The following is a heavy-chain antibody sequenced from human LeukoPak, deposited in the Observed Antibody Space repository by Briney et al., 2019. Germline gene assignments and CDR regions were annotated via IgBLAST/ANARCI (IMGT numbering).Heavy chain of an antibody. J-gene: IGHJ5*02. CDR1: GGSISNYY. D-gene: IGHD1-20*01. CDR3: ARDSYNWNVDAFDP. Sequence: SETLSLTCTVSGGSISNYYWSWIRQPAGKGLEWIGLIYARGNTNYNPSLKGRVTMSIDTSKNHFSLKLTSVTAADTAIYYCARDSYNWNVDAFDPWGQGTLVTVSS. CDR2: IYARGNT. V-gene: IGHV4-4*07.